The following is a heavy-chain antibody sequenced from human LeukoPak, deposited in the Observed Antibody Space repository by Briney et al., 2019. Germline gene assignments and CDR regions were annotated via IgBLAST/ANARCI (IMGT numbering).Heavy chain of an antibody. CDR1: GFTVSSNY. CDR3: ARNLVGYCSGGSCQAPYFQH. V-gene: IGHV3-66*01. Sequence: GGSLRLSCAASGFTVSSNYMSWVRQAPGKGLEWVSVIYSGGSTYYADSVKGRFTISRDNSKNTLCLQMNSLRAEDTAVYYCARNLVGYCSGGSCQAPYFQHWGQGTLVTVSS. CDR2: IYSGGST. D-gene: IGHD2-15*01. J-gene: IGHJ1*01.